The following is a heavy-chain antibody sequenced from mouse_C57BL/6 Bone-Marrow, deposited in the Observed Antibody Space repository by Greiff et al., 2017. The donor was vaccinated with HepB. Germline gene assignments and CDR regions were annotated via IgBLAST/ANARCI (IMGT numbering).Heavy chain of an antibody. CDR2: IDPNSGST. CDR1: GYTFTSYW. Sequence: QVQLKQPGAELVKPGASVKLSCKASGYTFTSYWMHWVKQRPGQGLEWIGMIDPNSGSTKYNEKFKSKATLTVDKSSSTAYMQLSSLTSEDSAVYYCASPSPMRDMDYWGQGTSVTVSS. V-gene: IGHV1-64*01. CDR3: ASPSPMRDMDY. J-gene: IGHJ4*01.